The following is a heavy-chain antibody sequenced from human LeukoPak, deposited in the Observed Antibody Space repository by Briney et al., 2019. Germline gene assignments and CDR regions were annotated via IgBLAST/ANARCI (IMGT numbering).Heavy chain of an antibody. V-gene: IGHV4-31*03. CDR3: ARAPYSSSWYQFDP. CDR1: GGSISSGGYY. D-gene: IGHD6-13*01. J-gene: IGHJ5*02. CDR2: IYYSGST. Sequence: PSQTLSLTCTVSGGSISSGGYYWSWIRQHPGKGLEWIGYIYYSGSTYYNPSLKSRVTISVDTPKNHFTLKLSSVTAADTAVYYCARAPYSSSWYQFDPWGQGTLVTVSS.